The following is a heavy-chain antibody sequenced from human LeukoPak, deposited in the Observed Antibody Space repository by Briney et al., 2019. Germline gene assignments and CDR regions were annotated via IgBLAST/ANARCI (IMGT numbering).Heavy chain of an antibody. J-gene: IGHJ4*02. D-gene: IGHD3-16*01. CDR2: VSYDESSI. Sequence: GGSLRLSCAASGFTFSTYGMHWVRQAPGKGLEWVAVVSYDESSIYYADSVKGRFTISRDNSKNTLYLQMNSLRSEDTAVYYCAKARDYVWGSSDYWGQGTLVTVSS. CDR1: GFTFSTYG. V-gene: IGHV3-30*18. CDR3: AKARDYVWGSSDY.